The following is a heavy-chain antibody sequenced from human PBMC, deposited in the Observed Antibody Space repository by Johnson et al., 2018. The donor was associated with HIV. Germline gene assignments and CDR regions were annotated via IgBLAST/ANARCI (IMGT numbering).Heavy chain of an antibody. CDR2: IYSGGST. CDR1: GFTVSSNY. Sequence: MQLVESGGGLIQPEGSLRLSCAASGFTVSSNYMSWVRQAPGKGLEWVSVIYSGGSTYYADSVKGRFTISRDNSKNTLYLQMNSLRAEDTAVYYCVRVITEGGTRWAFDIWGQGTMVTVSS. V-gene: IGHV3-53*01. D-gene: IGHD6-13*01. CDR3: VRVITEGGTRWAFDI. J-gene: IGHJ3*02.